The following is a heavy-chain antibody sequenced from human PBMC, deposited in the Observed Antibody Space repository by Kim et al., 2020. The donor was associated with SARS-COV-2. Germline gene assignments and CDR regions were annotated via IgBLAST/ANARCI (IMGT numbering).Heavy chain of an antibody. CDR3: ARLRSTAVPSATIFD. CDR1: GASFSGYL. D-gene: IGHD6-13*01. V-gene: IGHV4-34*01. Sequence: SETLSLTCAVSGASFSGYLWSRIRQRPGKGLEWIGEVNQGGGSNYNPSPKSRVTISIDTSKNQFSLRLSSLTAADTAVYYCARLRSTAVPSATIFD. J-gene: IGHJ2*01. CDR2: VNQGGGS.